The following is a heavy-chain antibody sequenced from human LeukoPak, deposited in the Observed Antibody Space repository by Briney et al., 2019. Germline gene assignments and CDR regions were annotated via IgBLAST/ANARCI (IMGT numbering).Heavy chain of an antibody. CDR2: ISGSGGST. D-gene: IGHD2-21*01. CDR1: GFTFSSYA. V-gene: IGHV3-23*01. J-gene: IGHJ4*02. CDR3: AKDDAQLGLWY. Sequence: GGSLRLSCAASGFTFSSYAMSWVHQAPGKGLEWVSAISGSGGSTYYADSVKGRFTISRDNSKNTLYLQMNSLRAEDTAVYYCAKDDAQLGLWYWGQGTLVTVSS.